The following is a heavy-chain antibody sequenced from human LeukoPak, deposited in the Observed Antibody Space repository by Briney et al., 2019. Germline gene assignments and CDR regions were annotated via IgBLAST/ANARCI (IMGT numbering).Heavy chain of an antibody. J-gene: IGHJ6*02. CDR3: AREDGDYVRQYYHYGMDV. Sequence: ASVKVSCKASGYTFTSYGISWVRQAPGQGLEWMGWISAYNGNTNYAQKLQGRVTMTTDTSTSTAYMELRSLRSDDTAVYYCAREDGDYVRQYYHYGMDVWGQGTTVTVSS. CDR1: GYTFTSYG. CDR2: ISAYNGNT. D-gene: IGHD4-17*01. V-gene: IGHV1-18*01.